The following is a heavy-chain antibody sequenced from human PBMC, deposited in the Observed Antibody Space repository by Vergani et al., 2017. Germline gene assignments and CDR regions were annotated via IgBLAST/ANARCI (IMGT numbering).Heavy chain of an antibody. CDR1: GYTFTSYG. Sequence: QVQLVQSGAEVKKPGASVKVSCKASGYTFTSYGISWVRQAPGQGLEGMGWISAYNGNTNYAQKLQGRVTMTTDKSTSTAYMELRSLRPDDTAVYYCARIGKANDSSGYYLDYWGQGTLVTVSS. CDR3: ARIGKANDSSGYYLDY. CDR2: ISAYNGNT. V-gene: IGHV1-18*04. D-gene: IGHD3-22*01. J-gene: IGHJ4*02.